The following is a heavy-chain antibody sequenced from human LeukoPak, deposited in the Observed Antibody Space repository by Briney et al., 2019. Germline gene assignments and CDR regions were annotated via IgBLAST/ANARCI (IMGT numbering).Heavy chain of an antibody. CDR2: IWYDGSNK. D-gene: IGHD2-15*01. V-gene: IGHV3-33*01. Sequence: GGSLRLSCAASGFTFSSYGMHWVRQAPGKGLEWVAVIWYDGSNKYYADSVKGRFTISRDNSKNTLYLQMNSLRAEDTAVYYCAREIPQPVGGSDYYFDYWGQGTLVTVSS. J-gene: IGHJ4*02. CDR3: AREIPQPVGGSDYYFDY. CDR1: GFTFSSYG.